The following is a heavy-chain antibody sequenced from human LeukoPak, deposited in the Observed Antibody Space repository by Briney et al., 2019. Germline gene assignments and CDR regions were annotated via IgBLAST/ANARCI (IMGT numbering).Heavy chain of an antibody. CDR3: ARATEDCSSTSCYYYYMDV. CDR1: GYTFTSYY. J-gene: IGHJ6*03. Sequence: ASVKVSCKASGYTFTSYYMHWVRQAPGQGLEWMGIINPSGGSTSYAQKFQGRVTMTRDMSTSTVYMELSSLRSEDTAVYYCARATEDCSSTSCYYYYMDVWGKGTTVTVSS. D-gene: IGHD2-2*01. CDR2: INPSGGST. V-gene: IGHV1-46*01.